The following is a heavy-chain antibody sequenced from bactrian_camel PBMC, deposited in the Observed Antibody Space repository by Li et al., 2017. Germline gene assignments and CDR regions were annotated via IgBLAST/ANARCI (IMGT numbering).Heavy chain of an antibody. Sequence: VQLVESGGGSVQAGGSLRLSCVASGFTYSTHCMAWFRQAPGKEREGVAAIDTGDGTTYYLDSVEGRFTISHDNAANTLYLQMNSLKPEDAAVYYCAADRRWRGAGWSRPSQFGHWGQGTQVTVS. V-gene: IGHV3S1*01. D-gene: IGHD6*01. CDR1: GFTYSTHC. J-gene: IGHJ4*01. CDR2: IDTGDGTT. CDR3: AADRRWRGAGWSRPSQFGH.